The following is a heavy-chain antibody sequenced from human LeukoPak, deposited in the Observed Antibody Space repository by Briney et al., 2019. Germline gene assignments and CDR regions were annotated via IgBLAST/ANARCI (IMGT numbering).Heavy chain of an antibody. CDR2: INHSGST. CDR1: GGSFSGYY. J-gene: IGHJ4*02. V-gene: IGHV4-34*01. Sequence: SETLSLTCAVYGGSFSGYYWRWIRQPPRKGLEWIGEINHSGSTNYNPSLKSRVTISVDTSKNQFSLKLSSVTAADTAVYYCARGTITMVRGVIPLYDYWGQGTLVTVSS. D-gene: IGHD3-10*01. CDR3: ARGTITMVRGVIPLYDY.